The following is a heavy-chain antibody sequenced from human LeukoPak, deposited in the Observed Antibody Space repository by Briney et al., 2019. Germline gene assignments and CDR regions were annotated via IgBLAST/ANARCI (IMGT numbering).Heavy chain of an antibody. CDR1: GFTFSSYA. CDR2: ISGSGGST. CDR3: AKDRPNYDILTGYYPDAFDI. D-gene: IGHD3-9*01. Sequence: GGSLRLSCAASGFTFSSYAMSWVRQAPGKGLEWVSAISGSGGSTYYADSVKGRFTISRDNSKNTLYLQMNSLRAEDTAVYYCAKDRPNYDILTGYYPDAFDIWGQGTMVTVSS. J-gene: IGHJ3*02. V-gene: IGHV3-23*01.